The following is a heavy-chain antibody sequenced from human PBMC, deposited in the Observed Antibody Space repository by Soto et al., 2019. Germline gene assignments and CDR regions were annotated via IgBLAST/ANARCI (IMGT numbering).Heavy chain of an antibody. D-gene: IGHD6-19*01. V-gene: IGHV3-48*01. CDR1: GFTFSSYD. Sequence: EVQLVESGGGLVQPGGSLRLSCAASGFTFSSYDMNWVRQAPGKGLEWVSYISSSSSTIYYADSVKGRFTISRDNAKNSLYLQMHSLRAEYTAVYYCPGHGGQWLNWFDPWGEGILVTVSS. CDR3: PGHGGQWLNWFDP. J-gene: IGHJ5*02. CDR2: ISSSSSTI.